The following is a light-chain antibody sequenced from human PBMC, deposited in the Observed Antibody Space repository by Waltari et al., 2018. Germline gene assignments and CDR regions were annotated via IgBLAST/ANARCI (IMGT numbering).Light chain of an antibody. CDR3: SSYTSTRVFYV. V-gene: IGLV2-14*02. CDR2: DVI. CDR1: NSDVGSFNL. Sequence: QSALTQPASVSGSPGQSITISCTGSNSDVGSFNLVSWYQQHPGNAPKLIIYDVIHRPAGVSNRFPCSQSANTASLTISGLQAEDEADYYCSSYTSTRVFYVFGTGTTVIVL. J-gene: IGLJ1*01.